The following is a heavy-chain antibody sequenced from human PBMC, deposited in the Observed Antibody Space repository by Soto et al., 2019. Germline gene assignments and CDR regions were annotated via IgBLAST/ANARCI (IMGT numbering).Heavy chain of an antibody. CDR2: TYYRSKWYN. CDR3: ARHPKTSIAAADPYYYYYGMDV. J-gene: IGHJ6*02. CDR1: GDSVSSNSAA. D-gene: IGHD6-13*01. V-gene: IGHV6-1*01. Sequence: LSLTCAISGDSVSSNSAAWNWIRQSPSRGLEWLGRTYYRSKWYNDYAVSVKSRITINPDTSKNQFSLQLNSVTPEDTAVYYCARHPKTSIAAADPYYYYYGMDVWGQGTTVTVSS.